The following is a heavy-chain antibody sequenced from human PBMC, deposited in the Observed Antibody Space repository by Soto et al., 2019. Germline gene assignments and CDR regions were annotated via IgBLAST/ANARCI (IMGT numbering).Heavy chain of an antibody. CDR2: INPNSGNI. CDR1: GDTFTTYD. J-gene: IGHJ4*02. V-gene: IGHV1-8*01. Sequence: ASVKVSCKTSGDTFTTYDINWVRQATGHGLEWMGWINPNSGNIGYAQRFQGRVTMTRDTAIRTAYMEVSSLRSDDTAVYYCARGRASGSYYLLDYWGQGTSVTVS. D-gene: IGHD3-10*01. CDR3: ARGRASGSYYLLDY.